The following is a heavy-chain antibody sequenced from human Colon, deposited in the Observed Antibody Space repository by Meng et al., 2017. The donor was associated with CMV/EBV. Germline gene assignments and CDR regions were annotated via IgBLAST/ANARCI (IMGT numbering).Heavy chain of an antibody. CDR2: ISSSGSTI. D-gene: IGHD4-11*01. CDR1: GFTFSDYY. V-gene: IGHV3-11*04. CDR3: ARDSNDYSDYAHWFDA. J-gene: IGHJ5*02. Sequence: GESLKISCAASGFTFSDYYMSWIRQAPGKGLEWVSYISSSGSTIYYADSVKGRFTISRDNAKNSVYLQMNSLRAEDTAVYYCARDSNDYSDYAHWFDAWGQGTLVTVSS.